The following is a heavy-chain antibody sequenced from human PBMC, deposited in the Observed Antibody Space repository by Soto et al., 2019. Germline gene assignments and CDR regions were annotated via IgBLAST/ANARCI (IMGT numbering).Heavy chain of an antibody. CDR3: ARLPRDCNKTSCYYADH. J-gene: IGHJ4*02. CDR2: IYPGNSNT. Sequence: PGESLKISCKGSGYGFSIHWVAWLRQMPGKGLEWVGIIYPGNSNTMYSPSFQGQVTISADTALSTTYLQWDTLKPSDSGMYFCARLPRDCNKTSCYYADHWGQGTSVTVSS. V-gene: IGHV5-51*01. CDR1: GYGFSIHW. D-gene: IGHD3-22*01.